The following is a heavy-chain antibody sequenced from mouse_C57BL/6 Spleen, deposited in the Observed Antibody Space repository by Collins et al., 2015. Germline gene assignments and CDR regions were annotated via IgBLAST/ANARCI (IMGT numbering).Heavy chain of an antibody. CDR1: GYTFTSYW. J-gene: IGHJ1*03. D-gene: IGHD2-3*01. CDR3: ARRYGYYGDWYFDV. Sequence: QVQLQRPGAELVKPGASVKMSCKASGYTFTSYWITWVKQRPGQGLEWIGDIYPGSGSTNYNEKFKSKATLTVDTSSSTAYMQLSSLTSEDSAVYYCARRYGYYGDWYFDVWGTGTTVTVSS. CDR2: IYPGSGST. V-gene: IGHV1-55*01.